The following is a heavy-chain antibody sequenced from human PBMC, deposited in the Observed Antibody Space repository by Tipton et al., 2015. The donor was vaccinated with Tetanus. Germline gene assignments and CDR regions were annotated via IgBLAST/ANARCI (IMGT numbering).Heavy chain of an antibody. CDR3: ARAGGLRSPIDY. CDR2: ISSSSSYT. V-gene: IGHV3-11*06. CDR1: GFTFSDYY. Sequence: SLRLSCAASGFTFSDYYMSWIRQAPGKGLEWVSYISSSSSYTNYADSVKGRFTISRDNAKNSLYLQMNSLRAEDTAVYYCARAGGLRSPIDYWGQGTLVTVSS. J-gene: IGHJ4*02. D-gene: IGHD3-16*01.